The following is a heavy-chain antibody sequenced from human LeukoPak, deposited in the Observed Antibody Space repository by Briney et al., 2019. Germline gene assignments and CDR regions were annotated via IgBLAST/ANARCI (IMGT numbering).Heavy chain of an antibody. J-gene: IGHJ6*02. CDR1: GFTFSSYG. CDR3: AKKSGLYGSGSYCYYGMDV. CDR2: ISYDGSNK. Sequence: GRSLRLSCAASGFTFSSYGMHWVRQAPGKGLEWVAVISYDGSNKYYADSVKGRFTISRDNSKNTLYLQMNSLRAEDTAVYYWAKKSGLYGSGSYCYYGMDVWGQGTTVTVSS. D-gene: IGHD3-10*01. V-gene: IGHV3-30*18.